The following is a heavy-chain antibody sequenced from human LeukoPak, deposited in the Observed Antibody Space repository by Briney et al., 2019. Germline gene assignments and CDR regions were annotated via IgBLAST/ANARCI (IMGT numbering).Heavy chain of an antibody. CDR2: ISWNSGSI. CDR1: GFTFDDYA. D-gene: IGHD2-2*01. Sequence: GRSLRLSCAAPGFTFDDYAMHWVRQAPGKGLEWVSGISWNSGSIGYADSVKGRFTISRDNAKNSLYLQMNSLRAEDTALYYCAKETIVVVPAALGRSYGMDVWGQGTTVTVSS. CDR3: AKETIVVVPAALGRSYGMDV. V-gene: IGHV3-9*01. J-gene: IGHJ6*02.